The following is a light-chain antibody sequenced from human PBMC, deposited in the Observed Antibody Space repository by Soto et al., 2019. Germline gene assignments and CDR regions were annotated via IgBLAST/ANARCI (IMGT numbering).Light chain of an antibody. V-gene: IGLV2-14*01. CDR2: EVS. Sequence: QSVLTQPASVSGSPGQSITISCTGTSSDVGGYDFVSWYQHHPGKAPKLMIYEVSNRPSGVSDRFSGSKSGNTASPTISGLQAEDEADYYCSSFTISSTLYVFGTGTKVTVL. CDR1: SSDVGGYDF. J-gene: IGLJ1*01. CDR3: SSFTISSTLYV.